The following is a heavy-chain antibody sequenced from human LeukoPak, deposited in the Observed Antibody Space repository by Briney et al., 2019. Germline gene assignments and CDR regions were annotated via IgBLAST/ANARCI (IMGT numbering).Heavy chain of an antibody. D-gene: IGHD3-22*01. CDR3: ANLPYYDSSGYSPFDY. V-gene: IGHV3-23*01. J-gene: IGHJ4*02. CDR2: ISGSGGST. CDR1: GFTFSSYA. Sequence: GGSLRLSCAASGFTFSSYAMSWVRQAPGKGLEWVSAISGSGGSTYYADSVKGRFTISRDNSKSTLYLQMNSLRAEDTAVYYCANLPYYDSSGYSPFDYWGQGTLVTVSS.